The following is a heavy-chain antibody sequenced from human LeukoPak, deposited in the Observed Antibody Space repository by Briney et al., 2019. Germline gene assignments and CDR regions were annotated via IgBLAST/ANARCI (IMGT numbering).Heavy chain of an antibody. CDR2: IYRFGTT. V-gene: IGHV4-34*01. Sequence: SETLSLTCAVYGGSFSGYYWSWIRQPPGKGLEWIGSIYRFGTTYYNPSLKSRVTISVDTSNNQFSLKLRSVTATDTAVYYCAREQLWYDYWGQGTLVTVSS. J-gene: IGHJ4*02. D-gene: IGHD5-18*01. CDR3: AREQLWYDY. CDR1: GGSFSGYY.